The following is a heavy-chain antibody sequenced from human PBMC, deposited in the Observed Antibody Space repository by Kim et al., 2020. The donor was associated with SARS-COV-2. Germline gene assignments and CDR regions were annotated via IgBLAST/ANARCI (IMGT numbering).Heavy chain of an antibody. J-gene: IGHJ4*02. Sequence: KGRFTISRDNAKNSLYLQMNSLRGEDTAVYYCARDRAGGYCSGGSCYSDYWGQGTLVTVSS. CDR3: ARDRAGGYCSGGSCYSDY. D-gene: IGHD2-15*01. V-gene: IGHV3-11*05.